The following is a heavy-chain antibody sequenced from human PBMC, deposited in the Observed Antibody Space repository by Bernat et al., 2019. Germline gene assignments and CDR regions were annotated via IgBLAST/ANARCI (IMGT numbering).Heavy chain of an antibody. CDR2: IYYSGST. Sequence: QVQLQESGPGLVKPSETLSLTCTVSGGSISSYYWSWIRQPPGKGLEWIGYIYYSGSTNYNPSLKSRVTISVDTSKNQFSPKLSSVTAADTAVYYCARGSSSIAARYYYYYMDVWGKGTTVTVSS. V-gene: IGHV4-59*01. CDR3: ARGSSSIAARYYYYYMDV. J-gene: IGHJ6*03. D-gene: IGHD6-6*01. CDR1: GGSISSYY.